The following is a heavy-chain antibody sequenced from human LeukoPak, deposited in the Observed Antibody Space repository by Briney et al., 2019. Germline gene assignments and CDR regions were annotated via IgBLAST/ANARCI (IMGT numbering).Heavy chain of an antibody. J-gene: IGHJ4*02. Sequence: NPSETLSLTCTVSGGSISSYYWSWIRQPPGKGLEWIGYIYYSGSTNYNPSLKSRVTISVDTSKNQFSLKLSSVTAADTAVYYCARGDNRYGQFDYWGQGTLVTVSS. D-gene: IGHD3-16*02. V-gene: IGHV4-59*01. CDR2: IYYSGST. CDR3: ARGDNRYGQFDY. CDR1: GGSISSYY.